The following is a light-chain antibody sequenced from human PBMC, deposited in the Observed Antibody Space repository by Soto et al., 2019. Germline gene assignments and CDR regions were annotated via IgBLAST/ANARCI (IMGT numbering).Light chain of an antibody. CDR2: EVN. V-gene: IGLV2-14*01. Sequence: QSALTQPASVSGSPGQSITISCTGTSSDVGGYNRVSWYHQHLGKAPKLIIFEVNNRPSGVSNRFSGSKSGNTASLTISGLQAEDEGDYYCNSYTRSITLGVFGGGTKVTVL. CDR1: SSDVGGYNR. CDR3: NSYTRSITLGV. J-gene: IGLJ3*02.